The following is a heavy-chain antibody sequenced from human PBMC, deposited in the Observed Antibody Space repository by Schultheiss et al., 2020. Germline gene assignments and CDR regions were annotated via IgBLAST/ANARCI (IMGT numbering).Heavy chain of an antibody. D-gene: IGHD1-26*01. J-gene: IGHJ5*02. CDR1: GYTFTSYG. CDR3: ARSGSYLGDWFDP. Sequence: ASVKVSCKASGYTFTSYGISWVRQAPGQGLEWMGWMNPNSGNTGYAQKFQGRVTMTRNTSISTAYMELSSLRSEDTAVYYCARSGSYLGDWFDPWGQGTLVTVSS. CDR2: MNPNSGNT. V-gene: IGHV1-8*02.